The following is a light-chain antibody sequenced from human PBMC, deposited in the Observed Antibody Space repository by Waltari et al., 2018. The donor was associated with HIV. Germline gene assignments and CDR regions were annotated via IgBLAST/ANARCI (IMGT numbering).Light chain of an antibody. CDR3: VLYMGSGISV. V-gene: IGLV3-25*02. CDR1: ELQKHY. J-gene: IGLJ2*01. Sequence: SYDLTQPPSVSVSPGQTARIACSGDELQKHYSYWYQQRPGQAPVLLIYKDNERPSGIPERFSGSILGNKAALNITGAQADDECDYYCVLYMGSGISVFGGGTKLTVL. CDR2: KDN.